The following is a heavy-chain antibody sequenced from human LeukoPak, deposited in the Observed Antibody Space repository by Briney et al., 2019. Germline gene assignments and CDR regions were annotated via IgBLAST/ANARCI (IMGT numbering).Heavy chain of an antibody. CDR2: IVYNGNT. J-gene: IGHJ4*02. CDR1: TGSLSGYY. Sequence: SETLSLTCAVYTGSLSGYYWSWFRQSPGKGLEWLGEIVYNGNTNYNPSLKSRLTISLDTSKNQFSLRLISVTAADTAFYYCARESRRRVPPSDIENYFDYWGQGTLVTVSS. V-gene: IGHV4-34*12. CDR3: ARESRRRVPPSDIENYFDY. D-gene: IGHD1-26*01.